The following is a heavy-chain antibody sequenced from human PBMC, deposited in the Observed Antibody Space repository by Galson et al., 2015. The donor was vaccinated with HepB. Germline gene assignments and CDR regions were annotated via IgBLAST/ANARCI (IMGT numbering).Heavy chain of an antibody. V-gene: IGHV3-30*04. Sequence: SLRLSCAASGFTFSSYNMHWVRQAPGKGLEWLAVISFHEREKYYADSVRGRFSISRDNSKNTLFLQMNSLRTEDTAVYYCAKVGTALSLDMWGQGTLVIVSS. D-gene: IGHD3/OR15-3a*01. CDR2: ISFHEREK. CDR3: AKVGTALSLDM. CDR1: GFTFSSYN. J-gene: IGHJ4*03.